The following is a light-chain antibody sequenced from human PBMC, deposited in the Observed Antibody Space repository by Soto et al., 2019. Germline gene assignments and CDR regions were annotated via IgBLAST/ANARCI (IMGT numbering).Light chain of an antibody. CDR2: DAS. CDR1: QSISNW. V-gene: IGKV1-5*01. CDR3: QQYNSYSPWT. Sequence: DIQMTQSPSTLSASIGDRVTITCRASQSISNWLAWLQQKPGKAPKVLIFDASNLGSGVPSRFSGSGSGTEFTLTISSLQPGDFGNYYCQQYNSYSPWTFVQGTKVDIK. J-gene: IGKJ1*01.